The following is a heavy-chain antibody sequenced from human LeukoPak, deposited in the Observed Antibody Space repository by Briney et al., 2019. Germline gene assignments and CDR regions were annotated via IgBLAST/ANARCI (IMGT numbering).Heavy chain of an antibody. CDR2: IYYSGST. V-gene: IGHV4-39*07. CDR1: GGSISSSSYY. D-gene: IGHD4/OR15-4a*01. Sequence: TSETLSLTCTVSGGSISSSSYYWGWIRQPPGKGLEWIGSIYYSGSTYYNPSLKSRVTISVDTSKNQFSLKLSSVTAADTAVYYCARYGGPRVDPWGQGTLVTVSS. J-gene: IGHJ5*02. CDR3: ARYGGPRVDP.